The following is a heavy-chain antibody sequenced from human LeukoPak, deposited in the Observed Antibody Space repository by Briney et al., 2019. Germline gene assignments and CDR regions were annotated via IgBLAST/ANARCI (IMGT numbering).Heavy chain of an antibody. CDR1: GFTFSTYA. J-gene: IGHJ3*02. V-gene: IGHV3-23*01. CDR3: AKERLTTTTFDI. D-gene: IGHD4-11*01. Sequence: QSGGSLRLSCAASGFTFSTYAMSWVRQAPGKGLEWVSAISGSAGTAHYVDSVKGRFTISRDNSKNTLYLQMNNLSVDDTAVYYCAKERLTTTTFDIWGQGTMVTVSS. CDR2: ISGSAGTA.